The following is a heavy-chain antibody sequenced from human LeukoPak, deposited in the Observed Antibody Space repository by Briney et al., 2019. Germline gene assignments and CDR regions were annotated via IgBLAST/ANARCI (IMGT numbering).Heavy chain of an antibody. Sequence: GASVKVSCKASGGTFSSYAISWVRQAPGQGLEWMGGIIPIFGTANYAQKFQGRVTITADESTSTAYMELSSLRSEDTAVYYCAREPETIWSGSSRPYYYYYMDVWGKGTTVTVSS. D-gene: IGHD3-3*01. J-gene: IGHJ6*03. CDR3: AREPETIWSGSSRPYYYYYMDV. CDR2: IIPIFGTA. CDR1: GGTFSSYA. V-gene: IGHV1-69*13.